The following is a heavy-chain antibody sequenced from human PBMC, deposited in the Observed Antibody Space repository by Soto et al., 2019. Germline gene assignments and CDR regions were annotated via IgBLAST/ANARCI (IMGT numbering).Heavy chain of an antibody. Sequence: GGSLRLSCAASGFTFSSYEMNWVRQAPGKGLEWVSYISSSGSTIYYADSVKGRFTISRDNAKNSLYLQMNSLRAEDTAVYYWARDIAAAADYYYYGMDVWGQGTTVTVSS. V-gene: IGHV3-48*03. CDR1: GFTFSSYE. D-gene: IGHD6-13*01. CDR2: ISSSGSTI. CDR3: ARDIAAAADYYYYGMDV. J-gene: IGHJ6*02.